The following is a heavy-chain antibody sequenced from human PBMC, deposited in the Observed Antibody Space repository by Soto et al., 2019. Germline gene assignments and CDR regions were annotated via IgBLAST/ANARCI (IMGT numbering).Heavy chain of an antibody. CDR3: ARDISYTRGEPAIIRMDV. V-gene: IGHV1-46*01. J-gene: IGHJ6*02. Sequence: ASVKVSCKASGYTFTSYYMHWVRQAPGQGLEWMGIINPSGGSTSYAQKFQGRVTMTRDTSTSTVYMELSSLRSEDTAVYYCARDISYTRGEPAIIRMDVWGQGTTVTVSS. D-gene: IGHD3-16*01. CDR1: GYTFTSYY. CDR2: INPSGGST.